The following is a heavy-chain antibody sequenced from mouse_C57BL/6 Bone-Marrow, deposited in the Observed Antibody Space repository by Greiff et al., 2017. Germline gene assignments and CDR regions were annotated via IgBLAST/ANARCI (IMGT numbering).Heavy chain of an antibody. CDR2: IYPGSGST. CDR3: ARKTTVVVPEYFDV. V-gene: IGHV1-55*01. Sequence: QVQLQQPGAELVKPGASVKMSCKASGYTFTSYWITWVKQRPGQGLEWIGDIYPGSGSTNYNEKFKSKATLTVDTSSSTAYMQPSSLTSEDSAVYYCARKTTVVVPEYFDVWGTGTTVTVSS. CDR1: GYTFTSYW. D-gene: IGHD1-1*01. J-gene: IGHJ1*03.